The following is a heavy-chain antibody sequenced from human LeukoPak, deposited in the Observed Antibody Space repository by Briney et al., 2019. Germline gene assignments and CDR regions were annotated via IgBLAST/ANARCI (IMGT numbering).Heavy chain of an antibody. CDR2: MNPNSGNT. CDR1: GYTFTSYD. Sequence: GASVKVSCKASGYTFTSYDINRVRQATGQGLEWMGWMNPNSGNTGYAQKFQGRVTMTRNTSISTAYMELSSLRSEDTAVYYCARGSLNYDFWSGYYTGYYYYYYMDVWGKGTTVTVSS. J-gene: IGHJ6*03. V-gene: IGHV1-8*01. D-gene: IGHD3-3*01. CDR3: ARGSLNYDFWSGYYTGYYYYYYMDV.